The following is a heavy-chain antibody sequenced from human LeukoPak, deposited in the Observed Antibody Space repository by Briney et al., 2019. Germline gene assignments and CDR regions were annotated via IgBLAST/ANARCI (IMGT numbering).Heavy chain of an antibody. Sequence: ASVKVSSKASGYTFTGYYMHWVRQAPGQGLEWMGWINPDSGGTNYAQKFQGRVTMTRDTSISTAYMELSRLRSDDTAVYYCAREFHIVVVVAAIRKGMDVWGQGTTVTVSS. CDR3: AREFHIVVVVAAIRKGMDV. V-gene: IGHV1-2*02. J-gene: IGHJ6*02. D-gene: IGHD2-15*01. CDR2: INPDSGGT. CDR1: GYTFTGYY.